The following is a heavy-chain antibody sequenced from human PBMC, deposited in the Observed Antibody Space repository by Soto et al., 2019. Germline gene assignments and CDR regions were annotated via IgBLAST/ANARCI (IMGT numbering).Heavy chain of an antibody. V-gene: IGHV4-34*01. CDR3: CGAAAEHYYYGMDG. CDR2: INHSRTT. J-gene: IGHJ6*01. Sequence: SGTLSLTFAVYGGSFSGSYSSWIRQPLGKGLECIGEINHSRTTNYNPSLKSRFTISVDTSQTPFSLKLSSVTAADTAVYYCCGAAAEHYYYGMDGWRPGTTSTVSS. CDR1: GGSFSGSY. D-gene: IGHD6-13*01.